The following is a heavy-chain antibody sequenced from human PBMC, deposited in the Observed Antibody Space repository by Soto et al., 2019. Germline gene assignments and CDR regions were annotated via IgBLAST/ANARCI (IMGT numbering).Heavy chain of an antibody. CDR3: ARAGSSLDY. CDR1: GGSVSSGSYY. V-gene: IGHV4-61*01. Sequence: SETLSLTCTVSGGSVSSGSYYWSWIRQPPGKGLEWIGYIYYSGSTNYNPSLKSRVTISVDTSKNQFSLKLSSVTAADTAVYYCARAGSSLDYWGQGILVTVSS. D-gene: IGHD2-2*01. CDR2: IYYSGST. J-gene: IGHJ4*02.